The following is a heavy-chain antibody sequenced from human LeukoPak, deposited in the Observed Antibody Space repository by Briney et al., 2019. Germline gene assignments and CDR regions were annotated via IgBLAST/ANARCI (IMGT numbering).Heavy chain of an antibody. D-gene: IGHD3-9*01. Sequence: PSGTLSLTCTVSGGSISSYYWSWIRQPPGKGLEWIGYIYYSGSTNYNPSLKSRVTISVDTSKNQFSLKLSSVTAADTAVYYCARMTGILTGYYPDAFDIWGQGTMVTVSS. V-gene: IGHV4-59*01. CDR2: IYYSGST. CDR1: GGSISSYY. CDR3: ARMTGILTGYYPDAFDI. J-gene: IGHJ3*02.